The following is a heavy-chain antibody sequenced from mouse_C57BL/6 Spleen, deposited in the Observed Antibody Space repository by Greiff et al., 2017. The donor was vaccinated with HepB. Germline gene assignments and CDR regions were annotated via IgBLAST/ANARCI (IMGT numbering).Heavy chain of an antibody. J-gene: IGHJ3*01. CDR2: INPSSGYT. CDR1: GYTFTSYT. Sequence: VQLQQSGAELARPGASVKMSCKASGYTFTSYTMHWVKQRPGQGLEWIGYINPSSGYTKYNQKFKDKATLTADKSSSTAYMQLSSLASEDSAVFYGARRPGLAYWGQGTRVTVSA. V-gene: IGHV1-4*01. CDR3: ARRPGLAY.